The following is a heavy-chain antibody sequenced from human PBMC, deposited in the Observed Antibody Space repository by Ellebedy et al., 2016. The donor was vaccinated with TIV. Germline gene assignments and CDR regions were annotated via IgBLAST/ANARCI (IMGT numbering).Heavy chain of an antibody. CDR1: GGSISSYY. V-gene: IGHV4-34*01. Sequence: SETLSLTCTVSGGSISSYYWSWIRQPPGKGLEWIGEINHSGSTNYNPSLKSRVTVSVDTSKNQFSLKLSSVTAADTAVYYCAREGVYYDSSGYYDYWGQGTLVTVSS. J-gene: IGHJ4*02. CDR3: AREGVYYDSSGYYDY. CDR2: INHSGST. D-gene: IGHD3-22*01.